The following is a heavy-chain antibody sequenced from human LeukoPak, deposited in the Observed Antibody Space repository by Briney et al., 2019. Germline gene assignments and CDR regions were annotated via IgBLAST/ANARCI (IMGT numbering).Heavy chain of an antibody. CDR3: ARGRIQLWLRAFDI. Sequence: PSETLSHACTVSGGSISSYYWSWIRQPPGKGLEWIGEINHSGSTNYNPSLKSRVTISVDTSKNQFSLKLSSVTAADTAVYYCARGRIQLWLRAFDIWGQGTMVTVSS. D-gene: IGHD5-18*01. J-gene: IGHJ3*02. V-gene: IGHV4-34*01. CDR2: INHSGST. CDR1: GGSISSYY.